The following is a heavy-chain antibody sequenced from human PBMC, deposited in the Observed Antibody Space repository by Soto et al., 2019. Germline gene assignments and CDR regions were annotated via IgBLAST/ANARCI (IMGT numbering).Heavy chain of an antibody. J-gene: IGHJ4*02. CDR2: IIPILGIA. CDR1: GGTISSYT. Sequence: PVKVSCKASGGTISSYTISWVRQDTGQGLEWMGRIIPILGIANYAQKFQGRVTITADKSTSTAYMELSSLRSEDTAVYYCARAGEYYDSSGYLCYWGQGTLVTVSS. D-gene: IGHD3-22*01. V-gene: IGHV1-69*02. CDR3: ARAGEYYDSSGYLCY.